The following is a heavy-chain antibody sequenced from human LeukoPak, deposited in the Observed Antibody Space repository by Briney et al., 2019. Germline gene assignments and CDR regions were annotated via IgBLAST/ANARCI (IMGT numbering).Heavy chain of an antibody. D-gene: IGHD2-2*02. Sequence: SETLSLTCAVYGGSFSGYYWSWIRQPPGKGLEWIGETNHSGSTNYNPSLKSRVTISVDTSKNQFSLKLSSVTAADTAVYYCARTGYCSSTSCYRSLRPNPFDIWGQGTMVTVSS. V-gene: IGHV4-34*01. CDR3: ARTGYCSSTSCYRSLRPNPFDI. J-gene: IGHJ3*02. CDR2: TNHSGST. CDR1: GGSFSGYY.